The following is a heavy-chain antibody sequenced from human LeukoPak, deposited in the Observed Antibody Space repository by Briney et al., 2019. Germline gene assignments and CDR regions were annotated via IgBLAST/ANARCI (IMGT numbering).Heavy chain of an antibody. V-gene: IGHV4-39*07. CDR3: ARGPRNYYDSSGSMTD. Sequence: SETLSLTCTVSGDSISTSYYYWGWIRQPPGKGLEWIGSIYYSGNTYYNPSLKSRVTISVDTSKNQFSLKLSSVTAADTAVYYCARGPRNYYDSSGSMTDWGQGTLVTVSS. J-gene: IGHJ4*02. D-gene: IGHD3-22*01. CDR2: IYYSGNT. CDR1: GDSISTSYYY.